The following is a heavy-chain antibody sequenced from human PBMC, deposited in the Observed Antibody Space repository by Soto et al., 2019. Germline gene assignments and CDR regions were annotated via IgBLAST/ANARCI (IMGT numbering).Heavy chain of an antibody. CDR1: GGTFSSYA. D-gene: IGHD5-12*01. CDR2: IIPIFGTA. J-gene: IGHJ6*02. V-gene: IGHV1-69*12. Sequence: QVQLVQSGAEVKKPGSSVKVSCKASGGTFSSYAISWVRQAPGQGLEWMGGIIPIFGTANYAQKFQGRVTITADESTSXAYMELSSLRSEDTAVYYCATHPMATITYYDGMDVWGQGTTVTVSS. CDR3: ATHPMATITYYDGMDV.